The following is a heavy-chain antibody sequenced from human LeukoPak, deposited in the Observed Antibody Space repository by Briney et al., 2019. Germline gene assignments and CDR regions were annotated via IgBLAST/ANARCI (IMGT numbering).Heavy chain of an antibody. Sequence: GGSLRLSCAASGFTFSSYSMNWVRQAPGKGLEWVSYISSSSSTIYYADSVKGRFTISRDNAKNSLYLQMNSLRAEDTAVYYCARDKMVATVTTFLYGMDVWGQGTTVTVSS. D-gene: IGHD4-17*01. V-gene: IGHV3-48*01. CDR2: ISSSSSTI. J-gene: IGHJ6*02. CDR3: ARDKMVATVTTFLYGMDV. CDR1: GFTFSSYS.